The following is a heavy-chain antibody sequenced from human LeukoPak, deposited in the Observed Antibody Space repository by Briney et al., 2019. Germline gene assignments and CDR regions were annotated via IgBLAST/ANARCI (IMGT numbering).Heavy chain of an antibody. V-gene: IGHV3-30*04. CDR1: GFTFSSYA. CDR3: ARDSSGWLQLSSTSDY. J-gene: IGHJ4*02. D-gene: IGHD5-24*01. CDR2: IPYDGRNK. Sequence: PGGSLRLSCVASGFTFSSYAMHWVRQAPGKGLEWVAVIPYDGRNKYYADSVKGRFTISRDNTRNTLYLQMNSLRVEDTAVYYCARDSSGWLQLSSTSDYWGQGTLVTVSS.